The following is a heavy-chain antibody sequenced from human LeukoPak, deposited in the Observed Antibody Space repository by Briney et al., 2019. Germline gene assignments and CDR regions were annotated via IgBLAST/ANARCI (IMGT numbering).Heavy chain of an antibody. Sequence: PGGSLRLSCAASGFTFSNYWMHWVRQAPGKGLVWVSRINRDGRSTNYADSVKGRFTISRDNAKNMVFLQMNSLRAEDTALYYCALPLRYGASNLDYWGQETLVTVSS. J-gene: IGHJ4*02. CDR3: ALPLRYGASNLDY. D-gene: IGHD4-17*01. V-gene: IGHV3-74*01. CDR2: INRDGRST. CDR1: GFTFSNYW.